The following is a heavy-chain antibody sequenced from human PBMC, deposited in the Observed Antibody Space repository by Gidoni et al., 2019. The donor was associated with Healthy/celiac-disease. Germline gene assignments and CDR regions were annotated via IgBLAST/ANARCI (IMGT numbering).Heavy chain of an antibody. D-gene: IGHD4-17*01. CDR3: ARQVTTVYNWFDP. Sequence: QVQLQESGPGLVKPSETLSLTCTVSGGSISSYSWSWIRQPPGKGLEWIGYIYYSGSTNYNPSLKSRVTISVDTSKNQFSLKLSSVTAADTAVYYCARQVTTVYNWFDPWGQGTLVTVSS. CDR2: IYYSGST. J-gene: IGHJ5*02. CDR1: GGSISSYS. V-gene: IGHV4-59*08.